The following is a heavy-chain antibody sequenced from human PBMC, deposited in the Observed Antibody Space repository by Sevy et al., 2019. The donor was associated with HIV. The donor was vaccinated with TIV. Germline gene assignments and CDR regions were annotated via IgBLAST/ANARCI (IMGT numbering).Heavy chain of an antibody. CDR1: GFTFSSYA. J-gene: IGHJ4*02. V-gene: IGHV3-48*02. CDR3: ARGIASAVLDY. CDR2: ITSSRTTI. Sequence: GGSLRLSCAASGFTFSSYAMNWVRHAPGKGLEWVSSITSSRTTIYYADSVKGRFTISRDKAKASVYLQMNSLRDEDTAVYHCARGIASAVLDYWGQGTLVTV. D-gene: IGHD6-13*01.